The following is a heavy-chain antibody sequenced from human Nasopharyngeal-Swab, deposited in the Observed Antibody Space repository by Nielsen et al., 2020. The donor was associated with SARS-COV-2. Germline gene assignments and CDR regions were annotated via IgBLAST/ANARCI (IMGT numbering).Heavy chain of an antibody. Sequence: SETLSLTCSVSGDSINGYYWVWIRQPPGKGLEWIGYIYSSGSTNYNPPLKGRATMSVDTSKNQFSLKLHSVTAADTAVYYCAKRKSAYLHYYFDFWGQGTLVTVSS. D-gene: IGHD2-21*01. V-gene: IGHV4-4*09. CDR1: GDSINGYY. J-gene: IGHJ4*02. CDR2: IYSSGST. CDR3: AKRKSAYLHYYFDF.